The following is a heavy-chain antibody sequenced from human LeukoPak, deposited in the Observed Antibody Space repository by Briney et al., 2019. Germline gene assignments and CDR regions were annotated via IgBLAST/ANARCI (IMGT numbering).Heavy chain of an antibody. CDR2: IYYSGST. J-gene: IGHJ5*02. CDR1: GGSISSYY. CDR3: ARVYCSGGSCSFDP. V-gene: IGHV4-59*01. D-gene: IGHD2-15*01. Sequence: SETLSLTCTDSGGSISSYYWSWIRQPPGKGLEWIGYIYYSGSTNYNPSLKSRVTISVDTSKNQFSLKLSSVTAADTAVYYCARVYCSGGSCSFDPWGQGTLATVSS.